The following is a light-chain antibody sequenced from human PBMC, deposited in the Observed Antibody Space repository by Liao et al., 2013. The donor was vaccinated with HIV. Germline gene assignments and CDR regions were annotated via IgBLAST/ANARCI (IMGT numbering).Light chain of an antibody. CDR2: YNT. J-gene: IGLJ1*01. CDR1: NIGSTS. V-gene: IGLV3-21*01. CDR3: QLWDSSSDHYV. Sequence: SYVLTQPPSVSVAPGKTARITCGGNNIGSTSVHWYQQRPGQAPVLVIYYNTDRPSGIPERFSGSNSGNMATLTISRVEAGDEADYYCQLWDSSSDHYVFGTGTKVTVL.